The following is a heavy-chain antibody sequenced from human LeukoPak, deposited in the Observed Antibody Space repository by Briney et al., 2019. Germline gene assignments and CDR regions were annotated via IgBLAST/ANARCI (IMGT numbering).Heavy chain of an antibody. D-gene: IGHD4-17*01. Sequence: GGSLRLSCAAPGFTFSDHYMSWIRQAPGKGLEWFSYISYSGTTIYYADSVKGRFTISRDNARDSLYLQMNSLRADDTAMYYCARVSATTVTIYSWGQGTLVTVSS. V-gene: IGHV3-11*01. CDR2: ISYSGTTI. CDR1: GFTFSDHY. J-gene: IGHJ4*02. CDR3: ARVSATTVTIYS.